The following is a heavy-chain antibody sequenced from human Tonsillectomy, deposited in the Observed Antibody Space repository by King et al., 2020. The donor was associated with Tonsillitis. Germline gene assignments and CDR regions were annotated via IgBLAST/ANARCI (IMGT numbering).Heavy chain of an antibody. CDR3: ASGSGWSYYFVY. V-gene: IGHV4-59*08. CDR2: FYYSGST. CDR1: GGSISIYY. D-gene: IGHD6-19*01. J-gene: IGHJ4*02. Sequence: VQLQESGPGLVKPSETLSLTCTVSGGSISIYYWSWIRQPPGKGLEWIGYFYYSGSTTYNPSLKSRVTISVDTSKNQFSLKLSSVTAADTAVYYCASGSGWSYYFVYWGQGTLVTVSS.